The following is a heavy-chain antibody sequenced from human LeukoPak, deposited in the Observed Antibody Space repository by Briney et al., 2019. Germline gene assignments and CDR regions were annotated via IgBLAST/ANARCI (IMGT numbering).Heavy chain of an antibody. Sequence: SETLSLTCTVSGGSISTYSWSWIRQPPGKRLEWIGYIINSGNTNYNPSLKSRVTISEDTSKNQISLKLSSVTAADTAVYFCARAPHTSPTDYYFDFWGPGTLVTVSS. CDR3: ARAPHTSPTDYYFDF. J-gene: IGHJ4*02. CDR1: GGSISTYS. V-gene: IGHV4-59*01. D-gene: IGHD1-14*01. CDR2: IINSGNT.